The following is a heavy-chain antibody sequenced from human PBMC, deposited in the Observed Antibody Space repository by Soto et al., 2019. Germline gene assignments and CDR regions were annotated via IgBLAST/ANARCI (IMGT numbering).Heavy chain of an antibody. V-gene: IGHV5-51*01. J-gene: IGHJ4*02. D-gene: IGHD2-15*01. CDR2: IYPGDSDT. Sequence: GESLKISCKGSGYSFTSYWIGWVRQMPGKGLEWMGIIYPGDSDTRYSPSFQGQVTISADKSISTAYLQWSSLKASDTAMYYCARQDPPDCSGGSCSPPFDYWGQGTLVTVSS. CDR3: ARQDPPDCSGGSCSPPFDY. CDR1: GYSFTSYW.